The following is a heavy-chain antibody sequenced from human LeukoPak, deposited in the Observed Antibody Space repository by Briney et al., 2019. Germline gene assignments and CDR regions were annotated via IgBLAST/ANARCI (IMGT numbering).Heavy chain of an antibody. CDR2: ISSSSSYI. D-gene: IGHD1-26*01. J-gene: IGHJ4*02. V-gene: IGHV3-21*01. Sequence: GGSLRLSCVGSGFSFSMHNMNWVRQAPGKGLEWVSSISSSSSYIYYADSVKGRFTISRDNAKNSLYLQMNSLRAEDTAVYYCAREGGGSPDYWGQGTLVTVSS. CDR1: GFSFSMHN. CDR3: AREGGGSPDY.